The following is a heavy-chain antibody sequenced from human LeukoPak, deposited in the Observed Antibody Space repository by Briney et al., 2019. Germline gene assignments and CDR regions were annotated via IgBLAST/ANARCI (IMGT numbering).Heavy chain of an antibody. CDR2: IDWDDDK. CDR3: ARLKVDLYGFDP. D-gene: IGHD2-8*01. CDR1: GFSLSASGMC. J-gene: IGHJ5*02. V-gene: IGHV2-70*11. Sequence: SGPALVKPTQTLTLTCTFSGFSLSASGMCVSWIRQPPGKALEWLARIDWDDDKYYSTSLKTRLTISKDTSKNQVVLTMTNMDPVDTATYYCARLKVDLYGFDPWGQGTLVTVSS.